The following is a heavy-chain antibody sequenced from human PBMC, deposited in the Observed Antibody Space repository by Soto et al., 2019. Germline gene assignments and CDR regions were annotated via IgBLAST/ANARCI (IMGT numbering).Heavy chain of an antibody. CDR2: ISGSDGKT. CDR3: AKWSYLDY. J-gene: IGHJ4*02. V-gene: IGHV3-23*01. CDR1: GFSFASFA. D-gene: IGHD3-3*01. Sequence: GGSLRLSXTTSGFSFASFAMTWVRQAPGKGLEWVATISGSDGKTYYADSVKGRFSISRDTSRNTLYLQMNSLRADDMAIYYCAKWSYLDYWGQGTRVTVSS.